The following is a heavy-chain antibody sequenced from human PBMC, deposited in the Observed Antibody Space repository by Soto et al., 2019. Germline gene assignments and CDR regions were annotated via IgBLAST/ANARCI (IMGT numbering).Heavy chain of an antibody. Sequence: SETLSLTCTVSGGSVSSASYYWSWIRQPPGKGLEWIGYVYYSGSTYYNPSLKSRVTISVDTSKNQFSLKLSSVTAADTAVYYCASMVGCSSTSCYPLYYFDYWGQGTLVTVSS. D-gene: IGHD2-2*01. CDR2: VYYSGST. CDR3: ASMVGCSSTSCYPLYYFDY. CDR1: GGSVSSASYY. V-gene: IGHV4-31*03. J-gene: IGHJ4*02.